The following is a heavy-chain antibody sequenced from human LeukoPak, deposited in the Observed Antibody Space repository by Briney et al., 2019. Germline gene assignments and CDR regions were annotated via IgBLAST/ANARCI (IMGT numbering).Heavy chain of an antibody. Sequence: GGSLRLSCAASGFTFSSYAMSWVRQAPGKGLGWVSAISGSGGGTYYADSVKGRFTISRDNSKNTLYLQMNSLRAEDTAVYYCAKDFTLGGLHGIDYWGQGTLVTVSS. J-gene: IGHJ4*02. CDR2: ISGSGGGT. CDR3: AKDFTLGGLHGIDY. CDR1: GFTFSSYA. V-gene: IGHV3-23*01. D-gene: IGHD3-16*01.